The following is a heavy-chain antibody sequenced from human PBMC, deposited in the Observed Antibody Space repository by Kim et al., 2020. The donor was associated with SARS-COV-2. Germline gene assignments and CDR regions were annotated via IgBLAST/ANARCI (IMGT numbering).Heavy chain of an antibody. D-gene: IGHD1-7*01. J-gene: IGHJ4*02. CDR1: GFTFSSYA. CDR3: AKGRTGTTARAVDY. Sequence: GGSLRLSCAASGFTFSSYAMSWVRQAPGKGLEWVSAISGSGGSTYYADSVKGRFTISRDNSKNTLYLQMNSLRAEDTAVYYCAKGRTGTTARAVDYWGQGTLVTVSS. CDR2: ISGSGGST. V-gene: IGHV3-23*01.